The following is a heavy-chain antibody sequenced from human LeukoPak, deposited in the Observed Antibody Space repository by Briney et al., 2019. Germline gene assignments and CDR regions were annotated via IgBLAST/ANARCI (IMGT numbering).Heavy chain of an antibody. D-gene: IGHD3-10*01. J-gene: IGHJ4*02. Sequence: GGSLRLSCAASGFTFSSYGMHWVRQAPGKGREWVAVISFDASNKYCADSVKGRFTISRDNSKNTLYLQMNSLRAEDTAVYYCAKDVDPFGSGSYVEGFDYWGQGTLVTVSS. CDR3: AKDVDPFGSGSYVEGFDY. CDR2: ISFDASNK. V-gene: IGHV3-30*18. CDR1: GFTFSSYG.